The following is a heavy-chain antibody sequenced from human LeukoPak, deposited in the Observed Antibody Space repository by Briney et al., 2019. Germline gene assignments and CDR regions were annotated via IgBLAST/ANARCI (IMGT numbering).Heavy chain of an antibody. CDR2: ISGSGGST. V-gene: IGHV3-23*01. D-gene: IGHD3-16*02. Sequence: GGSLRLSCAASGFTFSSYAMSWVRQAPGKGLEWVSAISGSGGSTYHADSVKGRFTISRDNSKNTLYPQMNSLRAEDTAVYYCAKDRYDYVWGSYRPERAWGQGTLVTVSS. CDR3: AKDRYDYVWGSYRPERA. J-gene: IGHJ4*02. CDR1: GFTFSSYA.